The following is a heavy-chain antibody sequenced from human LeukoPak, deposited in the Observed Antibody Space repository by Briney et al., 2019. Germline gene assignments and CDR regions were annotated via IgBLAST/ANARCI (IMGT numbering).Heavy chain of an antibody. V-gene: IGHV4-59*01. Sequence: WEPLSLTCTVSVGSISSYYGSWIRQPPGKALEWLGYIYYSGSTNYNPSPKSRVTISVDTSKNQFSLKLSSVTAVDTAVYYCARGNVVSRTIYNYYMDDWGKGTTVTVSS. CDR2: IYYSGST. CDR3: ARGNVVSRTIYNYYMDD. J-gene: IGHJ6*03. CDR1: VGSISSYY. D-gene: IGHD3-10*01.